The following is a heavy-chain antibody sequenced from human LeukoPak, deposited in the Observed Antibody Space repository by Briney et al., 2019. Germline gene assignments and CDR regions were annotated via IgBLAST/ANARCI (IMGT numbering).Heavy chain of an antibody. V-gene: IGHV6-1*01. D-gene: IGHD5-24*01. CDR2: TYYRSKWYN. J-gene: IGHJ3*02. CDR3: ARDGEMATSPGTFDI. Sequence: SQTLSLTCAISGDSVSSNNAAWNWIRQSPSRGLEWLGRTYYRSKWYNDYAVSVKSRVTINPDTSRNQFSLQLNSVTPDDTAIYYCARDGEMATSPGTFDIWDQGTMVTVSS. CDR1: GDSVSSNNAA.